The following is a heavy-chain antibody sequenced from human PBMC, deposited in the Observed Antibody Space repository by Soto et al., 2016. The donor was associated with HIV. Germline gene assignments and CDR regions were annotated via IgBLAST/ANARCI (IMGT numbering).Heavy chain of an antibody. V-gene: IGHV1-69*10. CDR2: IIPILGIT. Sequence: QVQLVQSGSEVKKPGSSVKVSCKASGGTFSNSAISWVWQAPGQGLEWMGGIIPILGITNYAQKFQGRVTISADKFTTTAYMELSSLRSEDTAVYYCARDVYPNNWYPRDSYYYYMDVWAEGPRSPSP. CDR1: GGTFSNSA. J-gene: IGHJ6*03. D-gene: IGHD1-1*01. CDR3: ARDVYPNNWYPRDSYYYYMDV.